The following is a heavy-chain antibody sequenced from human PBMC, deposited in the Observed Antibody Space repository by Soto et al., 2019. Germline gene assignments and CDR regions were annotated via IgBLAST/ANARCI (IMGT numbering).Heavy chain of an antibody. CDR2: IIPILGIA. CDR1: GGTFSSYT. J-gene: IGHJ3*02. Sequence: SVKVSCKASGGTFSSYTISWVRQAPGQGLEWMGRIIPILGIANYAQKFQGRVTITADKSTSTAYMELSSLRSEDTAVYYCAILSISPPVPGVFDICGQGSLVP. CDR3: AILSISPPVPGVFDI. D-gene: IGHD3-16*02. V-gene: IGHV1-69*02.